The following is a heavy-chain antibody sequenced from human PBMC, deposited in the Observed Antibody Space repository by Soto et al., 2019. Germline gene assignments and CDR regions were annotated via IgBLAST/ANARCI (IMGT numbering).Heavy chain of an antibody. CDR1: GDSISRGGYY. J-gene: IGHJ5*02. CDR3: VREGAGAYGLVWFGP. Sequence: QVQLQESGPGLVKPSQTLSLSCTVSGDSISRGGYYWNWIRQHPRKGLEWIGYIYHSGSSNYNPSLKCRVALSVDTSKNQLSLELTNVTAAHTAVYYCVREGAGAYGLVWFGPWGQGILVTVSS. D-gene: IGHD2-21*01. V-gene: IGHV4-31*03. CDR2: IYHSGSS.